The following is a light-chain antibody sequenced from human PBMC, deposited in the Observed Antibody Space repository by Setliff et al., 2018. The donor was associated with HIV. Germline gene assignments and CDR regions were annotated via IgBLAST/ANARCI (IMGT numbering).Light chain of an antibody. CDR3: HQYNNWPQT. CDR1: QSLSNK. Sequence: DTLMTQSPATVSVSPGDAVTVSCRASQSLSNKLAWYQQKPGQAPRLLIYAASTRATGIPARFSGRVSGKDFTLTINRLQSEDFAVYYCHQYNNWPQTFGQGTKVDIK. J-gene: IGKJ1*01. CDR2: AAS. V-gene: IGKV3-15*01.